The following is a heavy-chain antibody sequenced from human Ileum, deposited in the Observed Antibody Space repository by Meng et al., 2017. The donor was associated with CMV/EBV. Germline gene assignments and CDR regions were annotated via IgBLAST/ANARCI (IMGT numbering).Heavy chain of an antibody. CDR2: ISWNSGSI. V-gene: IGHV3-9*01. CDR1: GFTFDDYA. D-gene: IGHD3-10*01. Sequence: SLKISCAASGFTFDDYAMHWVRQAPGKGLEWVSGISWNSGSIGYADSVKGRFTISRDNAKNSLYLQMNSLRAEDPALYYCAKAPRGSGSSPFDYWGQGTLVTVSS. J-gene: IGHJ4*02. CDR3: AKAPRGSGSSPFDY.